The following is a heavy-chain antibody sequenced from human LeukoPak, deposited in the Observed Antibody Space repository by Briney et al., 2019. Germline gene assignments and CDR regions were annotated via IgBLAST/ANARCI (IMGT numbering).Heavy chain of an antibody. J-gene: IGHJ4*02. V-gene: IGHV1-69-2*01. CDR3: DSVVGWKSYDH. Sequence: ASVKVSCKASGLTFSDYFVHWVRQAPGKGLEWMGRVDPEDGKTLYAEKFRGRVTITADTSADTAYLDLSGLKSEDTAFYCCDSVVGWKSYDHWGQGTLVTVSS. D-gene: IGHD3-16*01. CDR2: VDPEDGKT. CDR1: GLTFSDYF.